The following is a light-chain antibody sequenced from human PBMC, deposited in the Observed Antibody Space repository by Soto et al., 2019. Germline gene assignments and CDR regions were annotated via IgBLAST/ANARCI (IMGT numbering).Light chain of an antibody. CDR2: AAS. CDR3: KKYNSAPRT. Sequence: DIQMTQSPSSLSASVGDRVTITCRASQGISNYLAWYQQKPGKVPKLLIYAASTLQSGVPSRFSGSGSGTDFPLTISSLQPEDVATYYCKKYNSAPRTVGQGPKVEIK. CDR1: QGISNY. V-gene: IGKV1-27*01. J-gene: IGKJ1*01.